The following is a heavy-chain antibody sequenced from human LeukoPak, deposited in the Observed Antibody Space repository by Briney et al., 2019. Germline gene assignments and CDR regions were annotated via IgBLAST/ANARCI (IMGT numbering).Heavy chain of an antibody. CDR2: ISVDSNYL. D-gene: IGHD2-15*01. CDR1: GFTFSSFA. J-gene: IGHJ3*02. V-gene: IGHV3-21*01. CDR3: ARVHCSGGGCYQRNDGLEI. Sequence: GGSLRLSCAVSGFTFSSFAMSWVRQAPGKGLEWISSISVDSNYLYYVDSLRGRFTVSRDNTKNSLYLQMNRLRAEDTAVYYCARVHCSGGGCYQRNDGLEIWGQGTVVTVSS.